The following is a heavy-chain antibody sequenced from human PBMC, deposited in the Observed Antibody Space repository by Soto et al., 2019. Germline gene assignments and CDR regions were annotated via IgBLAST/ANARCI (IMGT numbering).Heavy chain of an antibody. D-gene: IGHD2-15*01. CDR2: INPDNGNT. CDR1: GYTFTRYT. V-gene: IGHV1-3*01. J-gene: IGHJ5*02. Sequence: ASVKVSCKASGYTFTRYTMNWVRQAPGQRLEWMGWINPDNGNTKSSQKFQDRVIITRDTSASTAYMDLSSLRSEDTAVYYCARGIATGQLDPWGQGTMVTVSS. CDR3: ARGIATGQLDP.